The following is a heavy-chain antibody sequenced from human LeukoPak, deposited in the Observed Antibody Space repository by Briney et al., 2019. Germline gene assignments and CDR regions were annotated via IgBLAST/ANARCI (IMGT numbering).Heavy chain of an antibody. CDR1: GYSISSGYF. CDR3: ASQHTGYSFRF. CDR2: IYHSGST. J-gene: IGHJ4*02. D-gene: IGHD5-18*01. Sequence: SETLSLTCTVSGYSISSGYFWGCIRQPPGKGLEWIGSIYHSGSTYYNPSLKSRVTMSVDTSKNQFSLKLGSVTAADTAVYYCASQHTGYSFRFWGQGTVVTVSS. V-gene: IGHV4-38-2*02.